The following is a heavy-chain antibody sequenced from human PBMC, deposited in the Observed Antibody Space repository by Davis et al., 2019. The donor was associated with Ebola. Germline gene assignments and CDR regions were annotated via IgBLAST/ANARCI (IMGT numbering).Heavy chain of an antibody. CDR2: VSGSGGST. CDR3: AKGLYCSSSTCHEGGWFGP. Sequence: PGGSLRLSCAASGFTFTNYAMSWVRQAPGKGLEWVSTVSGSGGSTYDADSVKGRFTISRDNSMNTLYLQMHSLRAEDTAVYYCAKGLYCSSSTCHEGGWFGPWGQGTLVTVSS. V-gene: IGHV3-23*01. J-gene: IGHJ5*02. CDR1: GFTFTNYA. D-gene: IGHD2-2*01.